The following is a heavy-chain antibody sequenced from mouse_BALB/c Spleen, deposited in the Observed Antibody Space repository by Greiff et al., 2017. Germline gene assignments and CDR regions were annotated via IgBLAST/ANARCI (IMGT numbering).Heavy chain of an antibody. CDR2: INPSNGRT. Sequence: QVQLQQPGAELVKPGASVKLSCKASGYTFTSYWMHWVKQRPGQGLEWIGEINPSNGRTNYNEKFKSKATLTVDKSSSTAYMQLSSLTSEDSAVYYCARDYGSSYSYYFDYWGQGTTLTVSS. V-gene: IGHV1S81*02. CDR3: ARDYGSSYSYYFDY. J-gene: IGHJ2*01. D-gene: IGHD1-1*01. CDR1: GYTFTSYW.